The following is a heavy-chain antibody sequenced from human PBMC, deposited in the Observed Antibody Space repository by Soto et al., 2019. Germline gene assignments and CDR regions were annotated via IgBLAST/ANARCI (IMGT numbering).Heavy chain of an antibody. CDR2: IYHSGST. V-gene: IGHV4-30-2*01. Sequence: QLQLQESGSGLVKPSQTLSLTCAVSGGSISSGGYSWSWIRQPPGKGLEWIGYIYHSGSTYYNPSLKSRVTISVDRSKNQFSLKLSSVTAADTAVYYCARDLLSGFDPWGQGTLVTVSS. D-gene: IGHD3-10*01. CDR3: ARDLLSGFDP. J-gene: IGHJ5*02. CDR1: GGSISSGGYS.